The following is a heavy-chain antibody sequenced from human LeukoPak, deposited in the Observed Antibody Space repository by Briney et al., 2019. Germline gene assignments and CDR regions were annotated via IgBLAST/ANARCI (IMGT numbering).Heavy chain of an antibody. Sequence: TSETLSLTCAVSGYSISSGYYWGWIRQPPGKGLEWIGSIYHSGSTYYNPSLKSRVTISVDTSKNQFSLKLSSVTAADTAVYYCATTYDYRLGELSSCDYWGQGTLVTVSS. CDR2: IYHSGST. D-gene: IGHD3-16*02. V-gene: IGHV4-38-2*01. J-gene: IGHJ4*02. CDR3: ATTYDYRLGELSSCDY. CDR1: GYSISSGYY.